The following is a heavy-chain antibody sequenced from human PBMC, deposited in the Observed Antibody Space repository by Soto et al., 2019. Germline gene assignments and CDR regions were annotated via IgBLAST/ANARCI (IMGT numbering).Heavy chain of an antibody. Sequence: GGSLRLSCAASGFTFSSYGMHWVRQAPGKGLEWVAVISYDGSNKYYADSVKGRFTISRDNSKNTLYLQMNSLRVEDTAVYYCARDYSVSGSYAPLFDPRGQGTQVTVSS. V-gene: IGHV3-30*03. J-gene: IGHJ5*02. CDR3: ARDYSVSGSYAPLFDP. CDR1: GFTFSSYG. D-gene: IGHD3-16*01. CDR2: ISYDGSNK.